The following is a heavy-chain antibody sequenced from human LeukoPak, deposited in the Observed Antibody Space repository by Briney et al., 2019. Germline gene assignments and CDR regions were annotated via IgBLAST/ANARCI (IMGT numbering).Heavy chain of an antibody. V-gene: IGHV4-4*07. Sequence: PSGTLSLTCTVSGGSMSSYYWSWIRQPAGKGLEWIGRIYTSGSTNYNPSLKSRVTMSVDTSKNQFSLKLSSVTAADTAVYYCARTPSGSFRPNYFDYWGQGTLVTVSS. D-gene: IGHD1-26*01. CDR2: IYTSGST. CDR1: GGSMSSYY. J-gene: IGHJ4*02. CDR3: ARTPSGSFRPNYFDY.